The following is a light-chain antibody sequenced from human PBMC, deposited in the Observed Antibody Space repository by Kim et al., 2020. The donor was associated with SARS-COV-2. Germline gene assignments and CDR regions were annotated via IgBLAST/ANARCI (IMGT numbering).Light chain of an antibody. J-gene: IGKJ4*01. CDR3: QQDYNFPRT. V-gene: IGKV3D-7*01. CDR2: GAS. CDR1: QRVSSSW. Sequence: PGERVSPSCCGSQRVSSSWLTWYQQKPGQAPRLLIYGASTWATGIPSRFSGSGSGTDFTLTISSLQPEDFAVYYCQQDYNFPRTFGGGTKVDIK.